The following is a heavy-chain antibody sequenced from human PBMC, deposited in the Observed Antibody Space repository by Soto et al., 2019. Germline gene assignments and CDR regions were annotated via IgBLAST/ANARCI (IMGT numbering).Heavy chain of an antibody. CDR3: TRRDYYDSSGYYPVDY. V-gene: IGHV3-73*01. CDR2: IRSKANSYAT. Sequence: EVQLVESGGGLVQPGGSLKLSCAASGFTFSGSAMHWVRQASGKGLEWVGRIRSKANSYATAYAASVKGRFTISRDDSKNTAYLQMNSLKTEDTAVYYCTRRDYYDSSGYYPVDYWGQGTLVTVSS. J-gene: IGHJ4*02. CDR1: GFTFSGSA. D-gene: IGHD3-22*01.